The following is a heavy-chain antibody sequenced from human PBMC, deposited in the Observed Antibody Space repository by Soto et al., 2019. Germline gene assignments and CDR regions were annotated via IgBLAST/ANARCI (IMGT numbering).Heavy chain of an antibody. CDR1: GGSFSGYY. Sequence: PSETLSLTCAVYGGSFSGYYWSWIRQPPGKGLEWIGEINHSGSTNYNPSLKSRVTISVDTSKNQFSLKLSSVTAADTAVYYCARGSHYYDSSGYFYWGQGTLVTVSS. CDR2: INHSGST. V-gene: IGHV4-34*01. D-gene: IGHD3-22*01. J-gene: IGHJ4*02. CDR3: ARGSHYYDSSGYFY.